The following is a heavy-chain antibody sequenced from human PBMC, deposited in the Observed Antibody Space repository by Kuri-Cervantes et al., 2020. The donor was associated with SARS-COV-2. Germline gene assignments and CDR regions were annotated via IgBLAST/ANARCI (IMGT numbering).Heavy chain of an antibody. CDR3: AKGRSVYSSSSFSDAFDI. CDR1: GFTFSSYW. V-gene: IGHV3-7*03. J-gene: IGHJ3*02. Sequence: LSLTCAASGFTFSSYWMSWVRQAPGKGLEWVANIKQDGSEKYYVDSVKGRFTISRDNAKNSLYLQMNSLRAEDMALYYCAKGRSVYSSSSFSDAFDIWGQGTMVTVSS. D-gene: IGHD6-6*01. CDR2: IKQDGSEK.